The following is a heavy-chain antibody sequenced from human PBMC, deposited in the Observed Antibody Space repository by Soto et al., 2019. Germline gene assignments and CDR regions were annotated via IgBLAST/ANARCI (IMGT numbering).Heavy chain of an antibody. V-gene: IGHV4-30-4*01. CDR1: GDSISSGIYY. Sequence: QVQLQESGPGLVKPSQTLSLSCTVSGDSISSGIYYWSWIRQPPGKGLEWIGYIYYSGSTYYNPSLKSRVTIAEDTSKNQFSLKLSSVTAADTAVYYCTGSHDYGDYGVLEYWGQGTLVTVSS. D-gene: IGHD4-17*01. J-gene: IGHJ4*02. CDR2: IYYSGST. CDR3: TGSHDYGDYGVLEY.